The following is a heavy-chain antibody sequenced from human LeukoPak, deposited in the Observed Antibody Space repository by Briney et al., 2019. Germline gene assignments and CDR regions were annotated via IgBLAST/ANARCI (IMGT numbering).Heavy chain of an antibody. CDR3: ARQRYQLLSGLFDP. J-gene: IGHJ5*02. CDR1: GCSSTSYW. CDR2: IYPGDSDT. D-gene: IGHD2-2*01. Sequence: GASLQISCEGSGCSSTSYWIGGVRQMAGKGLEWMGIIYPGDSDTRYSPSSQGQVTISADKSITTAYLQWSSLKPSDTAMYYCARQRYQLLSGLFDPWGQGTLVTVSS. V-gene: IGHV5-51*01.